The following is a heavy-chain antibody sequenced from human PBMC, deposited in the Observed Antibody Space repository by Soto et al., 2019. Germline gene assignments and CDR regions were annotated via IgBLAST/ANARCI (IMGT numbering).Heavy chain of an antibody. CDR1: GDSILDSTYY. V-gene: IGHV4-39*01. CDR2: IFYSGGT. D-gene: IGHD3-22*01. Sequence: QLLLQESGPGLVKPSETLSLTCTVSGDSILDSTYYWAWIRQSPGKGLEWIGTIFYSGGTFYTPSLKSRVTMSVDTSNNQFSLKLSSVTAADTAVYYCARQASGYYYGWFDPWGQGTLVTVSS. J-gene: IGHJ5*02. CDR3: ARQASGYYYGWFDP.